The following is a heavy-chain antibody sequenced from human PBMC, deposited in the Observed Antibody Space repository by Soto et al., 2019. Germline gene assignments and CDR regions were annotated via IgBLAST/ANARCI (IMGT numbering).Heavy chain of an antibody. D-gene: IGHD6-13*01. Sequence: EVQLVESGGGLVKPGGSLRLSCAASGFTFSNAWMSWVRQAPGKGLEWVGRIKSKTDGGTTDYAAPVKGRFTISRNDSKNTLYLQMNSLKTEDTAVYYCTTDWWADSSSGRDAVDIWGQGTMVTVSS. CDR1: GFTFSNAW. V-gene: IGHV3-15*01. CDR2: IKSKTDGGTT. CDR3: TTDWWADSSSGRDAVDI. J-gene: IGHJ3*02.